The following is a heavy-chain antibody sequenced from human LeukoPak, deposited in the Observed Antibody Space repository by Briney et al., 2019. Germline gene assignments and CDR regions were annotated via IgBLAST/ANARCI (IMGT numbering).Heavy chain of an antibody. J-gene: IGHJ4*02. Sequence: PSETLSLTCTVSGDSITSGAYFWNWIRQQPGKGLEWIGCIYYTRSTNHNPSLESRVTILLDTSKNEFSLRLSSVTAADTAVYYCARGYYFDSGSFFEDWGQGTLVTVSS. D-gene: IGHD3-10*01. V-gene: IGHV4-31*03. CDR1: GDSITSGAYF. CDR3: ARGYYFDSGSFFED. CDR2: IYYTRST.